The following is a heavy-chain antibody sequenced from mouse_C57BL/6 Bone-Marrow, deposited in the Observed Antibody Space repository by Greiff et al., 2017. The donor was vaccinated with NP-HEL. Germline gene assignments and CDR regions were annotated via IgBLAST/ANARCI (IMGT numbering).Heavy chain of an antibody. CDR2: IRLKSDNYAT. D-gene: IGHD2-5*01. J-gene: IGHJ3*01. V-gene: IGHV6-3*01. Sequence: EVKVEESGGGLVQPGGSMKLSCVASGFTFSNYWMNWVRQSPEKGLEWVAQIRLKSDNYATHYAESVKGRFTISRDDSKSIVYLQMNNLRAEDTGIYYCTYSNYGVFAYWGQGTLVTVSA. CDR3: TYSNYGVFAY. CDR1: GFTFSNYW.